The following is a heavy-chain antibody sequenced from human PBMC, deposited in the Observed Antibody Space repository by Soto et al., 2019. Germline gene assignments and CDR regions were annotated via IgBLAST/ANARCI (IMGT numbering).Heavy chain of an antibody. V-gene: IGHV5-10-1*01. CDR1: GYSVTSYW. J-gene: IGHJ3*02. Sequence: GEAVKSSGEGSGYSVTSYWMSWVRQMPGKGLEWMGRIDPSDSYTNYSPSFQGHVTISADKSISTAYLQWSSLKASDTAMYYCARHELYSYGSAFDIWGQGTMVTVSS. CDR2: IDPSDSYT. CDR3: ARHELYSYGSAFDI. D-gene: IGHD5-18*01.